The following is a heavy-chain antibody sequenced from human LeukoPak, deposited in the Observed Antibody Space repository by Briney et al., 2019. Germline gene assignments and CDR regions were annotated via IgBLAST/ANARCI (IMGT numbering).Heavy chain of an antibody. CDR2: ISGSGGST. D-gene: IGHD5-18*01. Sequence: GGSLRLSCAASGFTFSSYAMSWVRQAPGKGLEWVSAISGSGGSTYYADSVKGRFTISRDNSENTLYLQMNSLRAEDTAVYYCAKDLIRGYSFRGLFDYWGQGTLVTVSS. CDR3: AKDLIRGYSFRGLFDY. V-gene: IGHV3-23*01. CDR1: GFTFSSYA. J-gene: IGHJ4*02.